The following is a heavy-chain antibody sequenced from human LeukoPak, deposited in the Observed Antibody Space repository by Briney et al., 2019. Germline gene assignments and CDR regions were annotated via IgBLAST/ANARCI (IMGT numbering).Heavy chain of an antibody. J-gene: IGHJ4*02. D-gene: IGHD1-26*01. V-gene: IGHV3-74*01. CDR1: GFTFSSHW. CDR3: IYSGNYPFDY. Sequence: GGSLRLSCAASGFTFSSHWMHWVRQAPGKGLVWVSRINGDGSSTSYADSVKDRFTIARDNAENTLYLRMNSLRAEDTAVYYCIYSGNYPFDYWGQGTLVTVSS. CDR2: INGDGSST.